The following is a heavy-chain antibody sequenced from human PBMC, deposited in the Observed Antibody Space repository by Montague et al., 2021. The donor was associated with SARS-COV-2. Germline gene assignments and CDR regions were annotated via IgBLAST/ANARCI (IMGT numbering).Heavy chain of an antibody. J-gene: IGHJ4*02. CDR2: IYYSGTI. Sequence: SETLSLTCTVSGASITTGAYYWSWIRQHPENGLEWIGNIYYSGTIYYNPSLKSRVTISLDTSNNQSSLKLSSVTAADTAVYYCATPSASDNLGFHYWGQGTLVLVSS. CDR3: ATPSASDNLGFHY. V-gene: IGHV4-39*07. D-gene: IGHD1-14*01. CDR1: GASITTGAYY.